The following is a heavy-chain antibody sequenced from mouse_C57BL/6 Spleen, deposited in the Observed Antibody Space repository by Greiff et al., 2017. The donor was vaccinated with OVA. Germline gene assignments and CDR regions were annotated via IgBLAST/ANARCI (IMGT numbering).Heavy chain of an antibody. V-gene: IGHV10-1*01. D-gene: IGHD2-3*01. Sequence: EVQLVESGGGLVQPKGSLKLSCAASGFSFNTYAMNWVRQAPGKGLEWVARIRSKSNNYATYYADSVKDRFTISRDDSESMLYLQMNNLKTEDTAMYYCVRHDGLALDYWGQGTTLTVSS. J-gene: IGHJ2*01. CDR1: GFSFNTYA. CDR2: IRSKSNNYAT. CDR3: VRHDGLALDY.